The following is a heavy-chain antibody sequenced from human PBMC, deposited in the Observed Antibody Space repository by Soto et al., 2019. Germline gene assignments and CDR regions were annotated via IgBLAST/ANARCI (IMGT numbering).Heavy chain of an antibody. CDR1: GYTFSSYA. D-gene: IGHD6-19*01. CDR2: INAANGNV. V-gene: IGHV1-3*01. J-gene: IGHJ5*02. CDR3: ARAVGQFDP. Sequence: RASVKVSCKASGYTFSSYALHWVRQAPGQRLEWMGWINAANGNVKYSQKFQGRVTITRDTSASTAYMELSSLRSEGTAVYYCARAVGQFDPWGQGTLVTVSS.